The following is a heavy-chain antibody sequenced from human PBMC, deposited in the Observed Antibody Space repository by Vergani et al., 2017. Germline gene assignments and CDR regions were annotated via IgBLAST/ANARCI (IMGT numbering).Heavy chain of an antibody. CDR2: IWYDGSKE. V-gene: IGHV3-33*01. CDR1: GFTLSSHA. D-gene: IGHD2-8*01. J-gene: IGHJ6*03. CDR3: ARSGYCAHGVCYMTYYYYMDV. Sequence: QVPLEESGGGVVQPGRSLRLSCAGSGFTLSSHAMHWVRQAPGKGLEWVAFIWYDGSKEDYADSVQGRFTISRDNSKRTLYLQMNNLRAADTVVYYCARSGYCAHGVCYMTYYYYMDVWGKGTAVTVSS.